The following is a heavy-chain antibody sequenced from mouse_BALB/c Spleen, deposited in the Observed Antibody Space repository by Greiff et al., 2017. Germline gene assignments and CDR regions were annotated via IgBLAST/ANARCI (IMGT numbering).Heavy chain of an antibody. CDR1: GFAFSSYD. V-gene: IGHV5-12-1*01. D-gene: IGHD2-1*01. Sequence: EVMLVESGGGLVKPGGSLKLSCAASGFAFSSYDMSWVRQTPEKRLEWVAYISSGGGSTYYPDTVKGRFTISRDNAKNTLYLQMSSLKYEDTAMYYCASVYYGNYEGYFDVWGAGTTVTVSS. J-gene: IGHJ1*01. CDR2: ISSGGGST. CDR3: ASVYYGNYEGYFDV.